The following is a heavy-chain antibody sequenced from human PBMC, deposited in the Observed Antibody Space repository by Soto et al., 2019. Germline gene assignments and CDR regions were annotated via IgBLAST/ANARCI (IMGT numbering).Heavy chain of an antibody. D-gene: IGHD2-8*01. CDR1: GGSFSGYY. CDR3: VTYEGTRHRNWFDP. V-gene: IGHV4-34*01. J-gene: IGHJ5*02. Sequence: PSDTLSLTCAVYGGSFSGYYWSWIRQPPGKGLEWIGEINHSGSTNYNPSLKSRVTISVDTSKNQFSLKLSSVTAADTAVYYCVTYEGTRHRNWFDPWGQGTLVTVSS. CDR2: INHSGST.